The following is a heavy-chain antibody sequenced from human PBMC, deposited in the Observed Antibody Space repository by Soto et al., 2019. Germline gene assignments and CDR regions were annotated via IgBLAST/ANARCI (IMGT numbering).Heavy chain of an antibody. CDR1: GFTFNSYA. D-gene: IGHD1-26*01. CDR2: ISFDGSNK. Sequence: QVQLVESGGGVVLPGRSLRLSCAASGFTFNSYAIHWVRQAPGKGLEWVAVISFDGSNKYYADSVKGRFTISRDNSKNTLYLQMNSLRFEDTAVYYCARVDWVVGATTPSGFDYWGQGTLFTVSS. V-gene: IGHV3-30-3*01. CDR3: ARVDWVVGATTPSGFDY. J-gene: IGHJ4*02.